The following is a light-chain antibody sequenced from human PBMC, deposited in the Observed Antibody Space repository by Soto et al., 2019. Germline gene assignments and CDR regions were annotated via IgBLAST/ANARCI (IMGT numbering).Light chain of an antibody. CDR3: QQTSAFPRT. J-gene: IGKJ1*01. Sequence: AIRITQSPSSFSASTGDRVTITCRASQGISSYLAWYQQKPGKAPKLLIYAASTLQSGVPSRFSGGGAGTEFTLTISSLQPEDFATYYCQQTSAFPRTFGQGTKV. CDR1: QGISSY. CDR2: AAS. V-gene: IGKV1-8*01.